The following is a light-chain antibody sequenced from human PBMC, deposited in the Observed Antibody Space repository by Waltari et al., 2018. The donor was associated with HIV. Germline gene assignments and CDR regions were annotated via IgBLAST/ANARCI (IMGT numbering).Light chain of an antibody. CDR1: KLGDQY. V-gene: IGLV3-1*01. CDR3: QAWDSSTVV. J-gene: IGLJ2*01. CDR2: QDR. Sequence: SYALTQPPSVSVSPGQTASITCSGDKLGDQYACWYQQKPGQSPVLVIYQDRKRPSGIPERFSGSNSGNTATLTISGIQAMDEADYYCQAWDSSTVVFGGGTKLTVL.